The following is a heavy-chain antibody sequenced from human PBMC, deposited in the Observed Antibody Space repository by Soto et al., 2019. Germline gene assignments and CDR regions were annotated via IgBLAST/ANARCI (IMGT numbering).Heavy chain of an antibody. CDR2: IWYDGSNK. D-gene: IGHD5-12*01. J-gene: IGHJ5*02. Sequence: QVRLVESGGGVVQPGRPLRLSCEASGFTFSSYGIHWVRQAPGKGLEWVAVIWYDGSNKYYADSVKGRFSISRDNSKNTLYLLMNSLRAEDTAVYYCARGHGVATTMGWFDPWGQGTLVTVSS. V-gene: IGHV3-33*01. CDR1: GFTFSSYG. CDR3: ARGHGVATTMGWFDP.